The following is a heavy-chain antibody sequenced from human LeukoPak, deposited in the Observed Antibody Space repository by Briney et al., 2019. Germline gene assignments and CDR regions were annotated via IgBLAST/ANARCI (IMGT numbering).Heavy chain of an antibody. CDR2: ISYDGSNK. CDR1: GFTFSSYG. CDR3: AKEGDILTGYYPPGYFGY. J-gene: IGHJ4*02. D-gene: IGHD3-9*01. Sequence: TGRSLRLSCAASGFTFSSYGMHWVRQAPGKGLEWVAVISYDGSNKYYADSVKGRFTISRDNSKNTQYLQMNSLRAEDTAVYYCAKEGDILTGYYPPGYFGYWGQGTLVTVSS. V-gene: IGHV3-30*18.